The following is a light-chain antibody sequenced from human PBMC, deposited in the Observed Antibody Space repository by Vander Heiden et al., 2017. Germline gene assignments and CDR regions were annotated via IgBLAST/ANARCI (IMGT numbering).Light chain of an antibody. Sequence: QSALTQPASVSGSPRHSITISCPRTTSDVVGYTYVSWYQQHPGKAPKLMIYEVSNRPSGVSNRFSGSKSGNTASLTISGLQAEDEADYYCSSYTSSSTLLFGGGTKLTVL. CDR3: SSYTSSSTLL. J-gene: IGLJ3*02. V-gene: IGLV2-14*01. CDR1: TSDVVGYTY. CDR2: EVS.